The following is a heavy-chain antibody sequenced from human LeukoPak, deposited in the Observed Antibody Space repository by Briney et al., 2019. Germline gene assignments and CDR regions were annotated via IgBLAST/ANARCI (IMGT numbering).Heavy chain of an antibody. CDR2: IIPILGIA. Sequence: GASVKVSCKASGGTFSSYAISWVRQAPGQGLEWMGRIIPILGIANYARKFQGRVTITADKSTRTAYMELSSLRSEDTAVYYCARDNLAGDSTVTTYYWGQGTLVTVSS. J-gene: IGHJ4*02. V-gene: IGHV1-69*04. D-gene: IGHD4-17*01. CDR1: GGTFSSYA. CDR3: ARDNLAGDSTVTTYY.